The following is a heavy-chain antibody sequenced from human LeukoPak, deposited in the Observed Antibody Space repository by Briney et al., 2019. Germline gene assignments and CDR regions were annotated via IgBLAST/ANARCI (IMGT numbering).Heavy chain of an antibody. J-gene: IGHJ5*02. D-gene: IGHD3-9*01. Sequence: SETLSLTCTVSGGSISSSSYYWGWIRQPPGKGLEWIGSIYYSGSTYYNPSLKSRVTISVDTSKNQFSLKLSSVTAADTAVYYCARQTYYDILTGYTGPGWFDPWGQGTLVTVSS. V-gene: IGHV4-39*01. CDR3: ARQTYYDILTGYTGPGWFDP. CDR1: GGSISSSSYY. CDR2: IYYSGST.